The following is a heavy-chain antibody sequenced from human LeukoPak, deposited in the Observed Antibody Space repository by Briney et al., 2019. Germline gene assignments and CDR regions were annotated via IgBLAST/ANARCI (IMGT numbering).Heavy chain of an antibody. V-gene: IGHV4-39*01. J-gene: IGHJ5*02. CDR1: GGSICSRCYD. CDR2: IYYSGST. Sequence: SETLSLTCTLPGGSICSRCYDWGWIRQPPGKGLEWIGSIYYSGSTYYNPSLKSRVTISVDTSKNQFSLKLSSVTAADTAVYYWARQGVSSSWYGDWFDPWGQGTLVTVSS. D-gene: IGHD6-13*01. CDR3: ARQGVSSSWYGDWFDP.